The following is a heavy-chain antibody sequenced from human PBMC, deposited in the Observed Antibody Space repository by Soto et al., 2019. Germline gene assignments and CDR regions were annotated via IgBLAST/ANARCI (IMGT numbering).Heavy chain of an antibody. D-gene: IGHD3-9*01. CDR2: ISGSGTST. CDR1: GLTSSRSA. CDR3: ATSFRYFDN. V-gene: IGHV3-23*01. Sequence: PGWSLRLSCEASGLTSSRSAMSWVRQAPGKGLEWVSTISGSGTSTYYADSVKGRFIISRDNSKNVVNLQMNSLRVDDTAVYYCATSFRYFDNWGHGTRVT. J-gene: IGHJ4*01.